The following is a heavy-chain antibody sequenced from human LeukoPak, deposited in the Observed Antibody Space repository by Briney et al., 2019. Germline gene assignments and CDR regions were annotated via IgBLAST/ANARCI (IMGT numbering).Heavy chain of an antibody. V-gene: IGHV4-4*09. CDR2: IYTSGST. CDR1: GGSISSYY. D-gene: IGHD3-16*02. CDR3: ARHGALDYVWGSYRYLFDY. Sequence: SETLSLTCTVSGGSISSYYWSWIRQPPGKELEGIGYIYTSGSTNYNPSLKSRVTISVDTSKNQFSLKLSSVTAADTAVYYCARHGALDYVWGSYRYLFDYWGQGTLVTVSS. J-gene: IGHJ4*02.